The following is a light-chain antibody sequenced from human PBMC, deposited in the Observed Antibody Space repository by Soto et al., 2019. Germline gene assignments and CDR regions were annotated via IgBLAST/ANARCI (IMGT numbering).Light chain of an antibody. J-gene: IGKJ4*01. CDR2: DAS. CDR1: QDISNY. CDR3: QQYDNLVLT. Sequence: DIQMTQSPSSLSASVGDRVTITCQASQDISNYLNWYQQKQGKAPKLLIYDASNLETGVPSRFSGSGSGTDFTFTISSLQPEDIATYYCQQYDNLVLTFGGGTKVEIK. V-gene: IGKV1-33*01.